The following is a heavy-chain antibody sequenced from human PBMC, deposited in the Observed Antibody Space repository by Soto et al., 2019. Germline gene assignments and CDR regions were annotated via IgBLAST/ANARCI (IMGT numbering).Heavy chain of an antibody. V-gene: IGHV3-23*01. CDR1: GFTFSNYA. J-gene: IGHJ6*02. Sequence: EVQLLESGGGLVQPGGSLRLSCAAAGFTFSNYALTWVRQSPGKGLEWVSTFSGSGGSTYYADSVRGRFTISRDNSKNTLFLQMNSLRVEDTATYYCAREWTGDTCPCLDVWGQGTTVSVSS. CDR2: FSGSGGST. CDR3: AREWTGDTCPCLDV. D-gene: IGHD5-12*01.